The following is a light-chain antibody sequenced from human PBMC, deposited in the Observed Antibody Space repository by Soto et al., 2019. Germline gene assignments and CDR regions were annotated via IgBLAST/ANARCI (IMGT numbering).Light chain of an antibody. CDR2: AAS. J-gene: IGKJ1*01. CDR3: QQYHSFPQT. CDR1: QGISSY. V-gene: IGKV1-8*01. Sequence: AIRMTQSPSSLSTSTGDRVTITCRASQGISSYLAWYQQKPGKAPKLLIYAASTLQSGVPSRFSGSGSGTDFTLTFSCLQSEDFATYYCQQYHSFPQTFGQGTKVDIK.